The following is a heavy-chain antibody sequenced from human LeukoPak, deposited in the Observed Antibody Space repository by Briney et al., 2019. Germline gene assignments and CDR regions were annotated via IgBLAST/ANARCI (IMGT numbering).Heavy chain of an antibody. CDR1: GGSISSFY. CDR2: IYYSGST. CDR3: ARMGCSRTSCSVDY. Sequence: PSETLSLTCTVSGGSISSFYWSWIRLPPGKGLEWIGYIYYSGSTNYNPSLKSRVTISVDTSKNQFSLKLSSVTAADTAVYYCARMGCSRTSCSVDYWGQGTLVTVSS. V-gene: IGHV4-59*08. J-gene: IGHJ4*02. D-gene: IGHD2-2*01.